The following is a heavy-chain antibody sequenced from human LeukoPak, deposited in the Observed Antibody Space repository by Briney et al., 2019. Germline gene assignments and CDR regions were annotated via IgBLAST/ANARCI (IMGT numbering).Heavy chain of an antibody. Sequence: GSLRLSCAASGFTFSDHYMDWVRQAPGKGLEWVGRTRNKANSYTTEYAASVKGRFTISRDDSKNSLYLQMNSLKTEDAAVYYCARPNTARAFDIWGQGTMVTVSS. CDR3: ARPNTARAFDI. CDR2: TRNKANSYTT. D-gene: IGHD4-17*01. V-gene: IGHV3-72*01. J-gene: IGHJ3*02. CDR1: GFTFSDHY.